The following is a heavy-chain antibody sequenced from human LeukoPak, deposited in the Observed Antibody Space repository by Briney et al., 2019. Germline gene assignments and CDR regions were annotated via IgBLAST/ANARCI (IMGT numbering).Heavy chain of an antibody. CDR3: ARDAFYYYDSSGYYHDAFDI. CDR1: GGSISSYY. D-gene: IGHD3-22*01. V-gene: IGHV4-59*01. CDR2: IYYSGST. Sequence: PSETLSLTCTVSGGSISSYYWSWIRQPPGKGLEWIGYIYYSGSTNYNPSLKSRVTISVDTSKNQFSLKLSSVTAADTAVYYCARDAFYYYDSSGYYHDAFDIWGQGTMVTVSS. J-gene: IGHJ3*02.